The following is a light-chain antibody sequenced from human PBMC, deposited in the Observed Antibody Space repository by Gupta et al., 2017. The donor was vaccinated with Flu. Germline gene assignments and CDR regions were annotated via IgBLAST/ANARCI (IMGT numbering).Light chain of an antibody. V-gene: IGLV3-19*01. CDR3: NSRDSSGKHYV. Sequence: SSELTQDPTVSVALGQTVRITCQGDSLRSYYASWYQQKPGQAPKLVIYVENNRPSGIPDRFSGSSSGDTASLTITGAQAEDEADYYCNSRDSSGKHYVFGSGTKVTVL. CDR1: SLRSYY. J-gene: IGLJ1*01. CDR2: VEN.